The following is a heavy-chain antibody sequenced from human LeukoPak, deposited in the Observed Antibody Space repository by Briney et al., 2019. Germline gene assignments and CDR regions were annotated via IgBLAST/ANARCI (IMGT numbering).Heavy chain of an antibody. J-gene: IGHJ4*02. Sequence: GRSLRLSCAASGFTFSSYGMHWVRQAPGKGLEWVAVISYDGSNEYYADSVKGRFTISRDNSKNTLYLQMNSLRAEDTAVYYCATRYDYWGQGTLVTVSS. CDR3: ATRYDY. CDR2: ISYDGSNE. CDR1: GFTFSSYG. V-gene: IGHV3-30*03. D-gene: IGHD3-16*02.